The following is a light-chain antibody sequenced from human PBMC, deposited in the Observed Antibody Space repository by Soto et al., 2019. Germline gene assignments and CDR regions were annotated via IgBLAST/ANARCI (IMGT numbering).Light chain of an antibody. CDR2: GAS. CDR1: QSVSNSF. Sequence: EIVLTQSPGTLSLSPGERATLSCRASQSVSNSFLSCFQQIPGQAPRLLIYGASMRATGIPDRFSGSGSGTDFPLTISRLEPEDFAVYYCQQCGSSSTFGQGTRLEIK. V-gene: IGKV3-20*01. CDR3: QQCGSSST. J-gene: IGKJ5*01.